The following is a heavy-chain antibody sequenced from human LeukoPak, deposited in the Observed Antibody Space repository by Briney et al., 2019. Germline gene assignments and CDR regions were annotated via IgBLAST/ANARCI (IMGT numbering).Heavy chain of an antibody. CDR3: ARALVGATPTDY. V-gene: IGHV1-46*01. CDR2: INPSGGST. J-gene: IGHJ4*02. D-gene: IGHD1-26*01. Sequence: ASVKVSCKASGYTFTSYYMHWVRQAPGQGLEWMGIINPSGGSTSYAQKFQGRVTMTRDMSTSTVYMELSSLRSEDTAGYYCARALVGATPTDYWGQGTLATVSS. CDR1: GYTFTSYY.